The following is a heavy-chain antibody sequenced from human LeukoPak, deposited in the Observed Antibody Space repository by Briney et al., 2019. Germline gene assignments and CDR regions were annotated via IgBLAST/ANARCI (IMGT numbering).Heavy chain of an antibody. Sequence: SETLSLTCTVSGGSISSGSYYWTWIRQSPGNGLEWIGQIDHTGTTAYNPSLKTRVTISLDTSKTQFSVNVTSLTAADTAVYYCARGHWGGYNRFDYWGRGTQVTVSS. J-gene: IGHJ4*02. D-gene: IGHD5-24*01. CDR1: GGSISSGSYY. CDR3: ARGHWGGYNRFDY. V-gene: IGHV4-39*01. CDR2: IDHTGTT.